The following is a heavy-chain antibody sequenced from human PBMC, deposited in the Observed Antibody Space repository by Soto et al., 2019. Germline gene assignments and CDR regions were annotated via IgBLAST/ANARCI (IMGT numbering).Heavy chain of an antibody. V-gene: IGHV3-66*01. Sequence: EVQLVESGGDLVQPGGSLRLSCVVSGFTVSSNYMTWVRQAPGKGLEWVSVIYSGGTTYYADSVKGRFTISRDNSKNTLYLQMNSLRAEDTAVYYCARINSGSYSKLDYWGQGTLVTVSS. D-gene: IGHD1-26*01. CDR1: GFTVSSNY. CDR2: IYSGGTT. J-gene: IGHJ4*02. CDR3: ARINSGSYSKLDY.